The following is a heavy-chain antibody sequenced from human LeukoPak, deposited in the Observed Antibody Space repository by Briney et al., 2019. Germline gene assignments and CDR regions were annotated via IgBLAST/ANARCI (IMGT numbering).Heavy chain of an antibody. V-gene: IGHV3-15*01. D-gene: IGHD2-8*01. CDR2: VKSKSNGGTT. J-gene: IGHJ4*02. CDR1: GFTFSNAR. Sequence: GGSLRLSCAASGFTFSNARMRWVRQAPGKGLEWVGRVKSKSNGGTTGYAAPVKGRFTISRDDSKNTYLQMNSLKSEDTAVYFCTAGVGHSDFDYWGQGTLVTVSS. CDR3: TAGVGHSDFDY.